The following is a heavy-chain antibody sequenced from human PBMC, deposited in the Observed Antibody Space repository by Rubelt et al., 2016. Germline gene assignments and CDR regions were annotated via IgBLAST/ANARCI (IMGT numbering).Heavy chain of an antibody. CDR2: INHSGST. CDR1: GGSFSGYY. CDR3: ARGRRGYSYAPFDY. V-gene: IGHV4-34*01. Sequence: GGSFSGYYWSWIRQPPGKGLEWIGEINHSGSTNYNPSLKSRVTISVDTSKNQFSLKLSSVTAADTAVYYCARGRRGYSYAPFDYWGQGTLVTVSS. J-gene: IGHJ4*02. D-gene: IGHD5-18*01.